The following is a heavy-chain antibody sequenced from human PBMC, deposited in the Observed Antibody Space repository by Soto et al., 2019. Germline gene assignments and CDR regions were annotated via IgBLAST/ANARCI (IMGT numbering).Heavy chain of an antibody. Sequence: TCSVAYGSIGRCGQYWSWSRQPPGKGLELMGYIYHSGSTYYNPSLKSRVTISVDRSKNQFSLKLSSVTAADTAVYYCAAARGAYWGQGTLGTVSS. CDR2: IYHSGST. CDR3: AAARGAY. V-gene: IGHV4-30-2*01. J-gene: IGHJ4*02. D-gene: IGHD2-15*01. CDR1: YGSIGRCGQY.